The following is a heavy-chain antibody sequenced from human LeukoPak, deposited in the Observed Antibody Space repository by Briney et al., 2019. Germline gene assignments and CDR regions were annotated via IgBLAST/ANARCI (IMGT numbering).Heavy chain of an antibody. J-gene: IGHJ4*02. D-gene: IGHD2-2*01. Sequence: ASVKVSCKASGYTFTSYYMHWVRQAPGQGLEWMGIINPSGGSTSYAQKFRGRVTMTRDTSTSTVYMELSSLRSEDTAVYYCAISPDSYYFDYWGQGTLVTVSS. CDR1: GYTFTSYY. CDR2: INPSGGST. CDR3: AISPDSYYFDY. V-gene: IGHV1-46*03.